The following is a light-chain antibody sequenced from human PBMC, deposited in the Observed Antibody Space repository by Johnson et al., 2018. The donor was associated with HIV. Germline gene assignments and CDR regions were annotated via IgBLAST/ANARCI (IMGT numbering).Light chain of an antibody. Sequence: QPVLTQPPSVSAAPGQKVTISCSGNNSNIGNNYVSWYQHLPGTAPKLLIYDNNKRPSGIPDRFSASKSGTSAPLGITGLQTEDEADYYCGTWDSSLSGGLYVFGTGTRVTVL. CDR2: DNN. V-gene: IGLV1-51*01. J-gene: IGLJ1*01. CDR3: GTWDSSLSGGLYV. CDR1: NSNIGNNY.